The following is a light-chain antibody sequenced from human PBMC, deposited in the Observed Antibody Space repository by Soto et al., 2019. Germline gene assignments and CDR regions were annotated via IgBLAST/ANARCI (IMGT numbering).Light chain of an antibody. CDR1: QSINNW. Sequence: DIQMTQSPSTLSASVGDRVTITCRASQSINNWLAWYQQKPGKAPSLLIYKASSLESGVPSRFSGSGSGTDFTLTISSLQPDDFATYYCQQYNSSFGGGTKVEIK. CDR3: QQYNSS. CDR2: KAS. J-gene: IGKJ4*01. V-gene: IGKV1-5*03.